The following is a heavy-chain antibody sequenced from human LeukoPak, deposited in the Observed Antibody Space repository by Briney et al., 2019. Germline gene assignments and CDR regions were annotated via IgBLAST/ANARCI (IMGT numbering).Heavy chain of an antibody. J-gene: IGHJ6*04. CDR3: AKDYIVVVPAAMGTDGMDV. D-gene: IGHD2-2*01. CDR1: GFTFSSYA. CDR2: ISGSGGST. Sequence: PGGSLRLSCAASGFTFSSYAMSWVRQARGKGLEWVSAISGSGGSTYYADSVKGRFTISRDNSKNTLYMQMNSLRAEDTAVCYCAKDYIVVVPAAMGTDGMDVWGKGTTVTVSS. V-gene: IGHV3-23*01.